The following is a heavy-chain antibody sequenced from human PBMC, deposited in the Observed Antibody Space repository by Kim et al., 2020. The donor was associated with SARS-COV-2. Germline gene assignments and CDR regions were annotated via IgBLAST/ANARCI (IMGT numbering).Heavy chain of an antibody. D-gene: IGHD2-2*02. CDR2: ISGSGDIT. J-gene: IGHJ5*02. V-gene: IGHV3-23*01. CDR1: GFTFTDYL. CDR3: AKDGRRTIVVVPAAIDP. Sequence: GGSLRLSCAASGFTFTDYLMSWVRQAPGKGLEWVSTISGSGDITYYADSVKGRFTISRDNSKNTVYLQMNSLRAEDTAKYYCAKDGRRTIVVVPAAIDPWGQGTLLTLSS.